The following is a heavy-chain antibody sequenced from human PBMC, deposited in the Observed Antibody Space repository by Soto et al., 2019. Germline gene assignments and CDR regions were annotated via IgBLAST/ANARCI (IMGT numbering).Heavy chain of an antibody. V-gene: IGHV4-4*02. D-gene: IGHD2-21*02. J-gene: IGHJ6*02. CDR1: GDSISRRNW. CDR3: ARATAVADEIVYGLDV. Sequence: QVQLQESGPGLVKPSGTLSLSCAVSGDSISRRNWWSWVRQSPGQGLEWIGEIHHSGSTNYNLSLKSRVTISTDKSKNHFSLSPTSVTAADTAVYYCARATAVADEIVYGLDVWGQGTAVTGSS. CDR2: IHHSGST.